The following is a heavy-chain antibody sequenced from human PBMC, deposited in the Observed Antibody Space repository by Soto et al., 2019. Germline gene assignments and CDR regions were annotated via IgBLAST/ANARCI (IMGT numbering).Heavy chain of an antibody. D-gene: IGHD6-13*01. Sequence: GGSLRLSCAASGFTFSSYGMHWVRQAPGKGLEWVTVIRYDGSNKYYADSVKGRFTISRDNSKNTLYLQMNSLRAEDTAVYYCARGPGYSSSWYKVYYGMDVWGQGTTVTVSS. CDR1: GFTFSSYG. CDR3: ARGPGYSSSWYKVYYGMDV. J-gene: IGHJ6*02. V-gene: IGHV3-33*01. CDR2: IRYDGSNK.